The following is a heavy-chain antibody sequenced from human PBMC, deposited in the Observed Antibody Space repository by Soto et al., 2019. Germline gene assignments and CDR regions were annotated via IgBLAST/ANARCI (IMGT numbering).Heavy chain of an antibody. D-gene: IGHD3-10*01. V-gene: IGHV3-53*01. CDR2: IYSGGAT. CDR3: AKAPVVGELFVDD. J-gene: IGHJ4*02. CDR1: GFTVSNNY. Sequence: GGSMRISSAASGFTVSNNYMTWLRQAPGKGLEWVSTIYSGGATYYADSVMGRFTISRDTSKNTLYLQMNSLRAEDTAVYYCAKAPVVGELFVDDWGQGTLVTVSS.